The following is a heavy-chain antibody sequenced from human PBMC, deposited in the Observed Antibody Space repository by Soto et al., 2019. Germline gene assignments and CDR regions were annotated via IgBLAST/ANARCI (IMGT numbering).Heavy chain of an antibody. J-gene: IGHJ5*02. V-gene: IGHV4-59*08. D-gene: IGHD3-22*01. Sequence: PSETLSLTCTVSGGSMISYYWSWIRQPPGRGLEWIGFIYYAGSTKYNPSLNSRVTISVDTSTNQFSLKLSSVTAADTAVYYCARHGDYYDTSGFYPRANWFDPWGQGTLVTVSS. CDR2: IYYAGST. CDR3: ARHGDYYDTSGFYPRANWFDP. CDR1: GGSMISYY.